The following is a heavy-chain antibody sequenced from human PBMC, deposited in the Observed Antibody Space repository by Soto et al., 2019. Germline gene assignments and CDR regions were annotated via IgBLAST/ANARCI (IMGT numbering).Heavy chain of an antibody. Sequence: QVQLVESGGGVVQPGRSLRLTCAASGFTFSSNGMHWVRQAPGKGLEWVALVAYDGSKTYYGDSGRGRFTISRDNSENRLYLKMSTQSAGDTAVYYCARWVAGTMDDNRAKFDSCGHGTLEIVSS. V-gene: IGHV3-30*03. CDR3: ARWVAGTMDDNRAKFDS. CDR1: GFTFSSNG. CDR2: VAYDGSKT. J-gene: IGHJ5*01. D-gene: IGHD1-7*01.